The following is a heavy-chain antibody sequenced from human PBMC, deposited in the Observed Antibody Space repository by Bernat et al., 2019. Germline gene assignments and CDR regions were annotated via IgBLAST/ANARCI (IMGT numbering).Heavy chain of an antibody. CDR3: ASAIRRFMVQGGFDY. V-gene: IGHV3-30*15. J-gene: IGHJ4*02. CDR2: ISYDGSNQ. CDR1: GFTFSSFA. Sequence: QVQLVDSGGGVVQPGRSLRLSCAASGFTFSSFAMNWVRQAPGKGLEWVAVISYDGSNQYYADSVKGRFTISRDNSKNTVYLQMSSLRAEDTAVYYCASAIRRFMVQGGFDYWGQGTLVTVSS. D-gene: IGHD3-10*01.